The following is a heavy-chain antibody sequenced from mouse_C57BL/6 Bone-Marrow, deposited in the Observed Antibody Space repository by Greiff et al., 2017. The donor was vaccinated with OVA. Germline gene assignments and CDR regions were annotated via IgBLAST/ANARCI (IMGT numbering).Heavy chain of an antibody. Sequence: EVKLMESGGGLVQSGRSLRLSCATSGFTFSDFYMEWVRQAPGKGLEWIAASRNKANDYTTEYSASVKGRFIVSRDTSQSILYLQMNALRAEDTAIYYCARALTTVYFDYWGQGTTLTVSS. V-gene: IGHV7-1*01. CDR3: ARALTTVYFDY. CDR1: GFTFSDFY. CDR2: SRNKANDYTT. D-gene: IGHD1-1*01. J-gene: IGHJ2*01.